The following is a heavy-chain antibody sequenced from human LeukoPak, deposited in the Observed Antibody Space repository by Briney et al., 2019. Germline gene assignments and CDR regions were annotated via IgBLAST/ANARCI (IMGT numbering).Heavy chain of an antibody. V-gene: IGHV3-21*01. Sequence: PGGSLRLSCAASGFTFSSYSMNWVRQAPGKGLEWVSSISRSSSYIYYADSVKGRFTISRDNAKNSLYLQMNSLRAEDTAVYYCARDPKTYYYDSSGYPVYWGQGTLVTVSS. J-gene: IGHJ4*02. D-gene: IGHD3-22*01. CDR3: ARDPKTYYYDSSGYPVY. CDR1: GFTFSSYS. CDR2: ISRSSSYI.